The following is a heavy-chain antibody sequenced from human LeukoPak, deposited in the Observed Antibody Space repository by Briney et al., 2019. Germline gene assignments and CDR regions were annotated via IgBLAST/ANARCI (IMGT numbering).Heavy chain of an antibody. CDR3: ASGSSTWGLLPKFYFDY. V-gene: IGHV4-4*07. CDR2: VYPSGNT. CDR1: GGSISSYY. D-gene: IGHD6-13*01. J-gene: IGHJ4*02. Sequence: PSLTCVVSGGSISSYYWSWIRQPAGKGLEWIGRVYPSGNTDCNPSLKTRVTMSVDTTKSQFSLKLSSVTAADTAVYFCASGSSTWGLLPKFYFDYWGQRSLVTVSS.